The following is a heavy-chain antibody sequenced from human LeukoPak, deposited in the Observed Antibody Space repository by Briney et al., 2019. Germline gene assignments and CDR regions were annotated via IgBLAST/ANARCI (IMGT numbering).Heavy chain of an antibody. CDR1: GFTFNSYW. CDR3: ARDVWTGVAVSDY. V-gene: IGHV3-7*01. J-gene: IGHJ4*02. Sequence: GGSLRLSCVASGFTFNSYWMTWVRQAPGKGLEWLANIKEDGSIQYYLDSVRGRFTISRDNAKTSVYLQLNSLRADDTAVYYCARDVWTGVAVSDYWGQGTLVTVSS. D-gene: IGHD6-19*01. CDR2: IKEDGSIQ.